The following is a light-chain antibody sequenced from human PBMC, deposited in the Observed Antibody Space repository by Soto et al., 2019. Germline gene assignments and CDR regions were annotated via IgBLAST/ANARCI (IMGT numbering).Light chain of an antibody. J-gene: IGLJ2*01. Sequence: QPVLTQSPSASASLGASVKLTCTLSSGHSSYAIAWHQQQPEKGPRYLMKLNSDGSHSKGDGIPDRFSGSTFGAERYLTISSLQSEDEADYYCQTWGTGIQMVFGGGTKLTVL. CDR2: LNSDGSH. V-gene: IGLV4-69*01. CDR3: QTWGTGIQMV. CDR1: SGHSSYA.